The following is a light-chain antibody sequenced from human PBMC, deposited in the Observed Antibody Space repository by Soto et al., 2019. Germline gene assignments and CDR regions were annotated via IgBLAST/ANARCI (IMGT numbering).Light chain of an antibody. J-gene: IGLJ2*01. Sequence: QSVLTQPPSASGTPGQRVTISCSGSSSNIGGNIVNWYQQLPGTAPKLLIFGNDQRPSWVPDRFSGSKSGTSASLAISGLQSEDEANYYCEEWDDSLNGVVFGGGTKATVL. CDR2: GND. CDR3: EEWDDSLNGVV. V-gene: IGLV1-44*01. CDR1: SSNIGGNI.